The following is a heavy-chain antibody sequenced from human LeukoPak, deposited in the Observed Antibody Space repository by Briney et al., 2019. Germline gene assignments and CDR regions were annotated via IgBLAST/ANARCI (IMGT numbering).Heavy chain of an antibody. Sequence: GASVKVSCKASGYTFTGYYMHWVRQAPGQGLEWMGWINPNSGGTNYAQKFQGRVTMTRDTSISTAYMELSRLRSDDTAVYYCARPTYYGSGSADFDYWGQGTLVTVSS. V-gene: IGHV1-2*02. CDR2: INPNSGGT. CDR1: GYTFTGYY. CDR3: ARPTYYGSGSADFDY. D-gene: IGHD3-10*01. J-gene: IGHJ4*02.